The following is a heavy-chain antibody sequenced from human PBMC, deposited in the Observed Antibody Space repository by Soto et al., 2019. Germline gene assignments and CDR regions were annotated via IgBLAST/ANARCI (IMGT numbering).Heavy chain of an antibody. CDR3: AKLGTMGVFDN. CDR1: GFTFSSYA. D-gene: IGHD1-26*01. V-gene: IGHV3-23*01. J-gene: IGHJ4*02. CDR2: ITFRGDYT. Sequence: EVQLLESGGGLVSPGGSLRLSCAASGFTFSSYAMSWVHQAPGKGLEWLASITFRGDYTYYADSVKGRFSLSRDNSRNRLDLQMNNLKVEDTALYYCAKLGTMGVFDNWGQGTLLTVSS.